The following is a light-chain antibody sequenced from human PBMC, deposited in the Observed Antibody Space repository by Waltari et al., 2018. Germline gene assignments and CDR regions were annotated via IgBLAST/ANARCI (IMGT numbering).Light chain of an antibody. Sequence: DIQMTQSPSSLSASVGDRVTISCRASQNLRNYLSWYQQKPGEAPVLLIYSSSSLHDGVPSRFSATAAGTDFTLTISSLQPEDSATYYCLSTYTTLWTFGQGTKVTIK. CDR3: LSTYTTLWT. CDR1: QNLRNY. CDR2: SSS. V-gene: IGKV1-39*01. J-gene: IGKJ1*01.